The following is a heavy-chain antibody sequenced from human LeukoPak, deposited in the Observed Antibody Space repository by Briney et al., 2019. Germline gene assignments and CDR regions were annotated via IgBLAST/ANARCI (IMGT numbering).Heavy chain of an antibody. CDR2: INPNSGGT. CDR3: ARAESRRGYCSGGSCYSPFDP. Sequence: GASVKVSCKASGYTFTGYYMHWVRQAPGQGLEWMGWINPNSGGTNYAQKFQGRVTMTRDTSISTAYMELSGLRSDDTAVYYCARAESRRGYCSGGSCYSPFDPWGQGTLVTVSS. D-gene: IGHD2-15*01. V-gene: IGHV1-2*02. J-gene: IGHJ5*02. CDR1: GYTFTGYY.